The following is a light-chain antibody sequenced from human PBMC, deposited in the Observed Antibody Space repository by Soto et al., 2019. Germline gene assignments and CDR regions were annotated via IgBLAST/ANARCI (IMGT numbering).Light chain of an antibody. CDR3: QSYDSRAVV. V-gene: IGLV1-40*01. J-gene: IGLJ2*01. CDR2: GNS. Sequence: QSVLTQPPSVSGAPGQRVTISCTGSSSNIGAGYDVHWYQQLPGTAPKLLIYGNSNRPSGVPDRFSGSKSGTSASLAITGLQAEDEADYYCQSYDSRAVVLGGGTKLTVL. CDR1: SSNIGAGYD.